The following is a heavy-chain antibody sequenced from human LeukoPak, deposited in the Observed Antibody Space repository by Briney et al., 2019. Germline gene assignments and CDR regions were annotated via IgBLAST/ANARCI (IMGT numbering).Heavy chain of an antibody. V-gene: IGHV3-21*01. CDR3: ARAGAAAGSYYFDY. CDR2: ISSSSSYI. CDR1: GFTFSSYS. Sequence: PGGSLRLSCAASGFTFSSYSMNWVRQAPGKGLEWVSSISSSSSYIYYADSVKGRFTISRDNAKNSLYLQMNSLRAEDTAVYYCARAGAAAGSYYFDYWGQGTLVTVSS. D-gene: IGHD6-13*01. J-gene: IGHJ4*02.